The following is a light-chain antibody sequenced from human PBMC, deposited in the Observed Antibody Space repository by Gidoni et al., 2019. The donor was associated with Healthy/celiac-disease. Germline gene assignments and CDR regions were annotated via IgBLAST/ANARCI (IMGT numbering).Light chain of an antibody. CDR1: QDSSNY. Sequence: DIQMTQSPSSLSASVGDRFTITCQASQDSSNYLNWYQQKPGKAPKLLIYAASKLETGVPSRFSGSGSGTDFTLTISRLQPEDIATYYWQQYDNLPQGSFGQGTKLEIK. CDR3: QQYDNLPQGS. CDR2: AAS. V-gene: IGKV1-33*01. J-gene: IGKJ2*04.